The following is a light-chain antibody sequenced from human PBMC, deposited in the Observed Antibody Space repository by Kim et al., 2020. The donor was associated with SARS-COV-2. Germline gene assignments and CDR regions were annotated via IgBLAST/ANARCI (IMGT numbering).Light chain of an antibody. Sequence: PGKTARITCGGTNIGSKNVHWYQQKPGQAPVLVIYYDSDRPSGIPERFSGSNSGNTATLTISRVEAGDEADYYCQVWDSSSDPHVVFGGGTQLTVL. CDR3: QVWDSSSDPHVV. CDR2: YDS. CDR1: NIGSKN. J-gene: IGLJ2*01. V-gene: IGLV3-21*04.